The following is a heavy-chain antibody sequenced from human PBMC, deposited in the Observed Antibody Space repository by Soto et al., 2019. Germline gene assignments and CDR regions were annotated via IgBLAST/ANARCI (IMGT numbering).Heavy chain of an antibody. V-gene: IGHV1-2*02. D-gene: IGHD3-9*01. Sequence: GASVKVSCKASGYTFTGYYMHWVRQAPGQGFEWMGRISPKRGGTNYAQKFQGRVSLTWDTSLNTAYMELSSLMSEDTAVYYCARPPGYISDWYYFDLWGQGTQVTVSS. CDR1: GYTFTGYY. J-gene: IGHJ4*02. CDR3: ARPPGYISDWYYFDL. CDR2: ISPKRGGT.